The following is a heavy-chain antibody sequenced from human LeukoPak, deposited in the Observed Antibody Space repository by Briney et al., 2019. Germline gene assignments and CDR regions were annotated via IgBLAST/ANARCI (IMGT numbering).Heavy chain of an antibody. J-gene: IGHJ4*02. CDR3: ARANYYDSSGGFDY. V-gene: IGHV1-69*05. CDR1: GGTFSSYA. D-gene: IGHD3-22*01. Sequence: GASVKVSWKASGGTFSSYAISWVRQAPGQGLEWMGGIIPIFGTANYAQKFQGRVTITTDESTSTAYMELSSLGSEDTAVYYCARANYYDSSGGFDYWGQGTLVTVSS. CDR2: IIPIFGTA.